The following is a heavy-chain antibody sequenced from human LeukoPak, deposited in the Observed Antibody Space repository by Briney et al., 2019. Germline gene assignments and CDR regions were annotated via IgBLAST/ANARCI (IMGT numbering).Heavy chain of an antibody. Sequence: SETLSLTCTVSGGSISSGDYYWSWIRQPPGKGLEWIGYIYYSGSTYYNPSLESRVTISVDTSKNQFSLKLSSVTAADTAVYYCAREEARGGSPRFDYWGQGTLVTVSS. J-gene: IGHJ4*02. V-gene: IGHV4-30-4*01. CDR2: IYYSGST. CDR3: AREEARGGSPRFDY. D-gene: IGHD1-26*01. CDR1: GGSISSGDYY.